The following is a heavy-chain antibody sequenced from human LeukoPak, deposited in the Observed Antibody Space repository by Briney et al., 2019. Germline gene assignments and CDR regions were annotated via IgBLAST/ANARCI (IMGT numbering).Heavy chain of an antibody. CDR3: ARDVTMIVVALTY. D-gene: IGHD3-22*01. CDR1: GYTFTGYY. V-gene: IGHV1-2*02. J-gene: IGHJ4*02. CDR2: INPNSGGT. Sequence: ASVKVSCKASGYTFTGYYMHWVRQAPGQGLEWMGWINPNSGGTNYAQKFQGRVTMTRDTSISTAYMELSRLRSDDTAVYYCARDVTMIVVALTYWGQGTLVTVSS.